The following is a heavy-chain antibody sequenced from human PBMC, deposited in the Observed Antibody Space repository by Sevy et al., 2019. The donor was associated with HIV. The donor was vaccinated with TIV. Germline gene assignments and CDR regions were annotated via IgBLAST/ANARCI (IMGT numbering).Heavy chain of an antibody. CDR1: GFTFSSYE. D-gene: IGHD3-10*01. V-gene: IGHV3-48*03. Sequence: GGSLRLSCAASGFTFSSYEMNWVRQAPGKGLEWVSYISSSGSTIYYADSVMGRFTISRDNAKNSLYLQMNSLRAEDTAVYYCARLYYGSGSYYFDYWGQGTLVTVSS. J-gene: IGHJ4*02. CDR2: ISSSGSTI. CDR3: ARLYYGSGSYYFDY.